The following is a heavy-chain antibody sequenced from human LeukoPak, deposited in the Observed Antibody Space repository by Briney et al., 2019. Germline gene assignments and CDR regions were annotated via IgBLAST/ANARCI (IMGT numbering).Heavy chain of an antibody. V-gene: IGHV3-21*01. CDR1: GFTFSSCG. J-gene: IGHJ4*02. CDR3: ATETIGRHYDY. D-gene: IGHD1-14*01. Sequence: PGGSLRLSCAASGFTFSSCGFNWVRQAPGKGLEWVSSIGPTGTDRYYADSVRGRFTISRDNAKNSLYLQMDSLRDEDTAVYYCATETIGRHYDYWGQGTLLTVSS. CDR2: IGPTGTDR.